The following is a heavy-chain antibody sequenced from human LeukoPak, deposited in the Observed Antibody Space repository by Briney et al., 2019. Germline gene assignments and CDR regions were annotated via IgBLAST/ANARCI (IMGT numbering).Heavy chain of an antibody. D-gene: IGHD3-10*01. V-gene: IGHV1-2*02. CDR2: INPNSGDT. J-gene: IGHJ4*02. CDR3: ARGSLRYFDY. CDR1: GYTFTGYY. Sequence: GASVTVSCKASGYTFTGYYMHWVRQAPGQGLEWMGWINPNSGDTNYAQKFQDRVTMTRDTSISTAFMEVSRLRFDDTALYYCARGSLRYFDYWGQGTLVTLS.